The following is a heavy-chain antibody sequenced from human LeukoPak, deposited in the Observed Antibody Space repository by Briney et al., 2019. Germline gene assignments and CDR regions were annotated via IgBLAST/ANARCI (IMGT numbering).Heavy chain of an antibody. CDR1: GGSISSYY. Sequence: PSETLSLTCTVSGGSISSYYWSWVRQAPGKGLEWVSSISSSSSYIYYADSVKGRFTISRDNAKNSLYLQMNSLRAEDTAVYYCARGNYYGSGGSYWGQGTLVTVSS. V-gene: IGHV3-21*01. J-gene: IGHJ4*02. D-gene: IGHD3-10*01. CDR2: ISSSSSYI. CDR3: ARGNYYGSGGSY.